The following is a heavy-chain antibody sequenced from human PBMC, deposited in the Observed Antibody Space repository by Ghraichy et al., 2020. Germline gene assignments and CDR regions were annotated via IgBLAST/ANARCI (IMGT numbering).Heavy chain of an antibody. Sequence: GESLNISCEASEFTFSSYSMSWVRQTPGKGLEWVSAISCSGYTTYYADSVKGRFTISRDNSMNTLYLQMNSLRAEDTAVYYCAKGTAAGTTTITYFYNGLDVWGHGTTVTVSS. V-gene: IGHV3-23*01. CDR2: ISCSGYTT. D-gene: IGHD6-13*01. CDR3: AKGTAAGTTTITYFYNGLDV. J-gene: IGHJ6*02. CDR1: EFTFSSYS.